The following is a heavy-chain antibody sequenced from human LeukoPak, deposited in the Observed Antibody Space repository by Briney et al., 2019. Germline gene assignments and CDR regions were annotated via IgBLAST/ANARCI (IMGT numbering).Heavy chain of an antibody. CDR1: GGTFSSYA. CDR3: ARSHYDNSAFDI. Sequence: SVKVACKASGGTFSSYAISWVRQAPGQGLEWMGGIIPIFGTANYAQKFQGRVTITTDESTSTAYMELSSLRSEDTAVYYCARSHYDNSAFDIWGQGTMVTVSS. J-gene: IGHJ3*02. V-gene: IGHV1-69*05. CDR2: IIPIFGTA. D-gene: IGHD3-16*01.